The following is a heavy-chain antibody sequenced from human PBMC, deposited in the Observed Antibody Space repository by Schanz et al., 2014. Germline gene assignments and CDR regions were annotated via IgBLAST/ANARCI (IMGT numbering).Heavy chain of an antibody. J-gene: IGHJ6*02. V-gene: IGHV4-59*06. D-gene: IGHD3-16*01. CDR2: ITYSGST. CDR1: GGSISSYY. Sequence: QVQLQESGPGLVRPSETLSLTCTVSGGSISSYYWRWTRQSPGKGPEWIGYITYSGSTSFNPSLKCRLTMSVDTSKNQFTRRLSSVTAADTAVYYCARHGGIPYYPMDVWGQGTTVTVSS. CDR3: ARHGGIPYYPMDV.